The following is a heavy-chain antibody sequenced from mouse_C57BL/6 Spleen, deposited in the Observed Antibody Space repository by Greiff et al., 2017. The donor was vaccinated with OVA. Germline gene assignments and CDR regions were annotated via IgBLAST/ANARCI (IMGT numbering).Heavy chain of an antibody. CDR2: FHPGSGCT. CDR1: GYAFTNYL. V-gene: IGHV1-54*01. Sequence: VQLQQSGAELVRPWTSVKVSCKASGYAFTNYLLEWLKQRPGQGLELIRVFHPGSGCTNYTEKFKGKATLTAYKSSSTAYMQLSSLTSEDSAVYFCARDGTGTGYFDVWGTGTTVTVAS. J-gene: IGHJ1*03. D-gene: IGHD4-1*01. CDR3: ARDGTGTGYFDV.